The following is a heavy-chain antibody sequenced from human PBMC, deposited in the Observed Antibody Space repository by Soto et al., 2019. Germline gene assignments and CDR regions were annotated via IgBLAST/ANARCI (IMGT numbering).Heavy chain of an antibody. D-gene: IGHD6-13*01. CDR3: ARRYSSSFDY. J-gene: IGHJ4*02. CDR2: IYYSGST. V-gene: IGHV4-59*08. Sequence: PSETLSLTCTVSGGSISSYYWRWIRQPPGKGLEWIGYIYYSGSTNYNPSLKSRVTISVDTSKNQFSLKLSSVTAADTAVYYCARRYSSSFDYWGQGTLVTVS. CDR1: GGSISSYY.